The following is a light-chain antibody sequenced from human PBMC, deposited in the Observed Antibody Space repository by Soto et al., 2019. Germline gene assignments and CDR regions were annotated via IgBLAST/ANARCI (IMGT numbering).Light chain of an antibody. CDR3: QEYNSYSRT. CDR1: QSISMW. V-gene: IGKV1-5*03. Sequence: DIQMTQSPSTLSASVGDRVTITCRASQSISMWLAWYQQKPGRAPKLLIYRSSNLETGVPSRFSGAGSGTEFTLTISSLQPDDLETYFCQEYNSYSRTFGQGTKVEIK. J-gene: IGKJ1*01. CDR2: RSS.